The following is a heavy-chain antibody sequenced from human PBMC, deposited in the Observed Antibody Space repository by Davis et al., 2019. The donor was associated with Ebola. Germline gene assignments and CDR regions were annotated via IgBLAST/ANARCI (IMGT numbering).Heavy chain of an antibody. V-gene: IGHV3-48*03. CDR1: GFTFSSYE. CDR2: ISSSGSTI. Sequence: PGGSLRLSCAASGFTFSSYEMNWVRQAPGKGLEWVSYISSSGSTIYYADSVKGRFTISRDNAKNSLYLQMNSLRAEDTAVYYCARVGQWLARGDYGMDVWGQGTTVTVSS. D-gene: IGHD6-19*01. CDR3: ARVGQWLARGDYGMDV. J-gene: IGHJ6*02.